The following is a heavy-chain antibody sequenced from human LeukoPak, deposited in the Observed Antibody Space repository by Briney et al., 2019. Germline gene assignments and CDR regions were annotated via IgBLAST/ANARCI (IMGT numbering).Heavy chain of an antibody. D-gene: IGHD3-22*01. CDR2: IYSSGST. CDR3: ARFSTFRDSSGYYLDY. V-gene: IGHV4-59*01. J-gene: IGHJ4*02. Sequence: SETLSLTCSVSVGSLSSYYWSWIRQPPGKGLEWLGHIYSSGSTTDIPSLKSRVTISVDTSKNQLSLKLTSVTPADTAVYYCARFSTFRDSSGYYLDYWGQGILVTVSS. CDR1: VGSLSSYY.